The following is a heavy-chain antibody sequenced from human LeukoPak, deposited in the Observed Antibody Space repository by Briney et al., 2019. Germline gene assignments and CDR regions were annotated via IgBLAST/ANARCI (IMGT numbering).Heavy chain of an antibody. D-gene: IGHD5-12*01. V-gene: IGHV3-64D*08. J-gene: IGHJ4*02. CDR1: AFTFSRYA. CDR2: ITSNGGST. Sequence: GGSLRLSCSASAFTFSRYAMHWVRQAPGKGLEYVSAITSNGGSTYYADSVKGRFTISRDNSENTLYLQMTSLRVEDTALYYCVKPLGSAGYGYYFDYWGQGTLVTVSS. CDR3: VKPLGSAGYGYYFDY.